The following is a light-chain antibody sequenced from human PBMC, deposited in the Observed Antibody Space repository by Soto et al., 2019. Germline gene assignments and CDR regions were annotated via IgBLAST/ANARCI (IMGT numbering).Light chain of an antibody. V-gene: IGKV3-15*01. CDR2: GAS. Sequence: EIVMTQSPATLSVSPGERATLSCWASQSVSSNLAWYQQKPGQAPRLLIYGASTRATGIPARFSGSGSGTEFTLTISSLQSEDFAVYYCQQYNNWPITFGQGTRLEI. CDR1: QSVSSN. J-gene: IGKJ5*01. CDR3: QQYNNWPIT.